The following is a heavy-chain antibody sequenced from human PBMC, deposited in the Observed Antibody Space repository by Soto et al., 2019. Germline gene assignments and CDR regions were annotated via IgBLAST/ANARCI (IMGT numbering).Heavy chain of an antibody. CDR1: GFTFSSYA. CDR2: ISGSGGST. Sequence: PGGSLRLSCAASGFTFSSYAMSWVRQAPGKGLEWVSAISGSGGSTYYADSVKGRFTISRDNSKNTLYLQMNSLRAEDTAVYYCAKDLGSGWSTGPFDYWGQGTLVTVSS. D-gene: IGHD6-19*01. V-gene: IGHV3-23*01. CDR3: AKDLGSGWSTGPFDY. J-gene: IGHJ4*02.